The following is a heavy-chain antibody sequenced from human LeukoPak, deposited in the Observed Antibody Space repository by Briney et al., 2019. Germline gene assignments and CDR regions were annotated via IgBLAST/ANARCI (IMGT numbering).Heavy chain of an antibody. Sequence: PSETLSLTCTVSGGSISSGSYYWSRIRQPDGKGLEWIGRIYSSGSTNYNPSLKSRVTISVHTSRNQFSLKLSSVTAADTAVYYCARGPYYYGGSAFDIWGQGTMVTVSS. CDR3: ARGPYYYGGSAFDI. CDR2: IYSSGST. CDR1: GGSISSGSYY. D-gene: IGHD3-10*01. V-gene: IGHV4-61*02. J-gene: IGHJ3*02.